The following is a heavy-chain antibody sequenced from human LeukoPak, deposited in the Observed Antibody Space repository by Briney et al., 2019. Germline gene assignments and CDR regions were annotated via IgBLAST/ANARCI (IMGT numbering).Heavy chain of an antibody. J-gene: IGHJ4*02. V-gene: IGHV3-23*01. CDR2: LSGSGGST. CDR1: GFTFSNYA. Sequence: GGSLRLSCAASGFTFSNYAMSWVRQAPGKGLEWVSGLSGSGGSTYYADSVKGRFTISRDNSKNTLYLQMNSLRAEDTAVYYCARGVYIAAAQYGYWGQGTLVTVSS. CDR3: ARGVYIAAAQYGY. D-gene: IGHD6-13*01.